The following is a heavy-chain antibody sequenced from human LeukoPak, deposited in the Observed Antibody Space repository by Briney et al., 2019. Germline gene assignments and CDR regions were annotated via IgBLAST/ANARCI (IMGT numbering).Heavy chain of an antibody. D-gene: IGHD2-2*01. CDR2: INHSGST. V-gene: IGHV4-34*01. CDR1: GRSFSGYY. J-gene: IGHJ4*02. Sequence: PSETLSLTCAVYGRSFSGYYWSWIRQPPGKGLEWIGEINHSGSTNYNPSLKSRVTISVDTSKNQFSLKLSSVTAADTAVYYCARYIVVVPAAPYFDYWGQGTLVTVSS. CDR3: ARYIVVVPAAPYFDY.